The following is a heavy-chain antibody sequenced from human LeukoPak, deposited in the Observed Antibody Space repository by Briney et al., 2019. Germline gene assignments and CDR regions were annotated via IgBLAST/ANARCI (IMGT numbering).Heavy chain of an antibody. V-gene: IGHV1-2*02. J-gene: IGHJ4*02. D-gene: IGHD3-22*01. CDR1: GYTFTGYY. CDR2: INPNSGGT. Sequence: ASVKVSCKASGYTFTGYYMHWVRQAPGQGLEWMGWINPNSGGTNYAQKFQGRVTMTRDTSISTAYMELSRLRSDDTAVYYCARVFPRYYYDSGGYYFWGQGTLVTVSS. CDR3: ARVFPRYYYDSGGYYF.